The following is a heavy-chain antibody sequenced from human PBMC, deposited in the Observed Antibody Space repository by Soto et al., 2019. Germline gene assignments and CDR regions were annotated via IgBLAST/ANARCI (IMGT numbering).Heavy chain of an antibody. V-gene: IGHV1-18*01. CDR1: GYTFTRSG. J-gene: IGHJ6*02. CDR2: ISTYNGDT. Sequence: QVQLVQSGAEVKKPGASVKVSCKASGYTFTRSGIGWVRQAPGQGLEWMGWISTYNGDTNYAQTFQGRVTMTTDTSTSTVHMEVRSLRSDDTAVYYCAREGVAPYYYYGMDVWGQGTPVTVSS. CDR3: AREGVAPYYYYGMDV. D-gene: IGHD5-12*01.